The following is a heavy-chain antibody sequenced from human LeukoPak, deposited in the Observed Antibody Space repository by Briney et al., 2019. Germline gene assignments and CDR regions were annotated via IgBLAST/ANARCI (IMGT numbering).Heavy chain of an antibody. D-gene: IGHD6-19*01. CDR1: GGSISSYY. V-gene: IGHV4-59*12. CDR3: ARDIGSGWPLDY. J-gene: IGHJ4*02. Sequence: SETLSLTCTVSGGSISSYYWSWIRQPPGKGLEWIGYIYYSGSTNYNPSLKSRVTMSVDTSKNQFSLKLSSVTAADTAVYYCARDIGSGWPLDYWGQGTLVTVSS. CDR2: IYYSGST.